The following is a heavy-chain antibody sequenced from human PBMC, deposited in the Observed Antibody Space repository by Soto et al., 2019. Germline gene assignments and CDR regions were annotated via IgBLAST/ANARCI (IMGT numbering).Heavy chain of an antibody. J-gene: IGHJ4*02. D-gene: IGHD3-10*01. Sequence: EVQLLESGGGLVQPGGSLRLSCAASGFTFNNYAMTWVRQAPGKGLEWVSAISGGGDTTSYADSVKGRFTVSRDGPKNTLYLQMSSLRAEDPALYYCAKGRGGSGSLTPRVDFWGQGTLVTVSS. CDR2: ISGGGDTT. CDR3: AKGRGGSGSLTPRVDF. V-gene: IGHV3-23*01. CDR1: GFTFNNYA.